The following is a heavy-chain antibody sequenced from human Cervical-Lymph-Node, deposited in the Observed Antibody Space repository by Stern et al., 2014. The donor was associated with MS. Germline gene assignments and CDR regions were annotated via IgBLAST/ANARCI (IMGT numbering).Heavy chain of an antibody. CDR1: SGSISTSTYY. CDR2: FYYSGDT. D-gene: IGHD3-3*01. Sequence: QVQLQESGPGLVKPSETLSLTCTVSSGSISTSTYYWGWIRQPPGKGLEWIGRFYYSGDTYYNPSLKSRVTISVDTSKNQFSLNLSSVTAADTAVYYCARRNRRFLEWLRDAFDIWGQGTMVSVSS. J-gene: IGHJ3*02. CDR3: ARRNRRFLEWLRDAFDI. V-gene: IGHV4-39*01.